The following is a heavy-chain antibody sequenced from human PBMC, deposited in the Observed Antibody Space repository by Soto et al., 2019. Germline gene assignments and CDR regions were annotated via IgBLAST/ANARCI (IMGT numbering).Heavy chain of an antibody. V-gene: IGHV3-48*04. CDR2: ISSSSNTI. CDR3: AREGYYDSSGYALIDY. Sequence: TGRPLRLPCAASGFTFSSYSMNWVRQAPGKGLEWVSYISSSSNTIYYADSVKGRFTISRDNAKNSLYLQMNSLRAEDTAVYYCAREGYYDSSGYALIDYWGQGTLVTVSS. J-gene: IGHJ4*02. CDR1: GFTFSSYS. D-gene: IGHD3-22*01.